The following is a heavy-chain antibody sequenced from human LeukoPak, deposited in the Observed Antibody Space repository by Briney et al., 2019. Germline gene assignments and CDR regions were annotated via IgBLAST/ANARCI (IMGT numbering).Heavy chain of an antibody. CDR1: GYSISSGYY. D-gene: IGHD3-22*01. CDR2: IYHSGST. CDR3: ARLGYYYDSSAKGAFDY. Sequence: PSETLSLTCTVSGYSISSGYYWGWIRQPPGKGLEWIGSIYHSGSTYYNPSLKSRVTISVDTSKNQFSLKLSSVSAADTAVYNCARLGYYYDSSAKGAFDYWGQGTLVTVSS. J-gene: IGHJ4*02. V-gene: IGHV4-38-2*02.